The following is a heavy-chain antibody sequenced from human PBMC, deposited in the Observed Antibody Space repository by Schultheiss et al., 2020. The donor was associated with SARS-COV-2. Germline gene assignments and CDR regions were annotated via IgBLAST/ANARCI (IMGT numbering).Heavy chain of an antibody. D-gene: IGHD2-8*02. Sequence: GGSLRLSCAASGFTVSSNYMSWVRQAPGKGLEWVSVIYSGGSTYYADSVKGRFTISRDNSKNTVYLQMNSLRVDDTAVYYCARGPGGPSLDYWGQGTLVTVSS. CDR3: ARGPGGPSLDY. J-gene: IGHJ4*02. CDR2: IYSGGST. CDR1: GFTVSSNY. V-gene: IGHV3-53*01.